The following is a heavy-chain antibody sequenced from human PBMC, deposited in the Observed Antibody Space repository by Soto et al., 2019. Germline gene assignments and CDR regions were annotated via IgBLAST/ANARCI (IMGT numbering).Heavy chain of an antibody. Sequence: QVQLVESGGGVVQPGRSLRLSCAASGFTFSSYAMHWVRQAPGKGLEWVAVISYDGSNKYYADSVKGRFTISRDNSKNTLYLQMNSLRAEDTAVYYCARDRLVVRGVIDYYYGMDVWGQGTTVTVSS. J-gene: IGHJ6*02. CDR3: ARDRLVVRGVIDYYYGMDV. CDR1: GFTFSSYA. CDR2: ISYDGSNK. V-gene: IGHV3-30-3*01. D-gene: IGHD3-10*01.